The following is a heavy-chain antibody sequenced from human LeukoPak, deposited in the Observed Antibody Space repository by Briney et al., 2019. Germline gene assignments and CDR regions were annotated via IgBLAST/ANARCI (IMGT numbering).Heavy chain of an antibody. J-gene: IGHJ3*01. D-gene: IGHD3-22*01. V-gene: IGHV4-38-2*02. Sequence: PSETLSLTCTVSGDSITGPYYWGWIRQPPGKGLEWIGSVYHSGTTYYSPSLKSRVTLSVDTSKNHFSLKLTSVTAADTAVYYCASLPAIITAFRFWGQGTMVTVS. CDR2: VYHSGTT. CDR3: ASLPAIITAFRF. CDR1: GDSITGPYY.